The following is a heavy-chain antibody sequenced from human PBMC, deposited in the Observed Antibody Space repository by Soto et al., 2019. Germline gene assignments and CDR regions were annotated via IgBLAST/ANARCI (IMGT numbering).Heavy chain of an antibody. CDR2: ISAYNGNT. CDR3: ARATFFMVRGVITPPYGMDV. D-gene: IGHD3-10*01. Sequence: ASVKVSCKASGYTFTSYGISWVRQAPGQGLEWMGWISAYNGNTNYAQKLQGRVTMTTDTSTSTANMELRSLRSDDTAVYYCARATFFMVRGVITPPYGMDVWGQGTTVTVSS. J-gene: IGHJ6*02. V-gene: IGHV1-18*01. CDR1: GYTFTSYG.